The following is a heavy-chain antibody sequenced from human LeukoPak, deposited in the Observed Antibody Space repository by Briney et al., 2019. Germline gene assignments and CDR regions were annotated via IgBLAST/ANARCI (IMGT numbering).Heavy chain of an antibody. CDR2: ISSSSSTI. CDR3: ARDANTYYDILTGPLPSYYYGMDV. Sequence: GGSLRLSCAASGFTFSSYSMNWVRQAPGKGLEWVSYISSSSSTIYYADSVKGRFTISRDNAKNSLYLQMNSLRDEDTAVYYCARDANTYYDILTGPLPSYYYGMDVWGQGTTVTVSS. J-gene: IGHJ6*02. CDR1: GFTFSSYS. V-gene: IGHV3-48*02. D-gene: IGHD3-9*01.